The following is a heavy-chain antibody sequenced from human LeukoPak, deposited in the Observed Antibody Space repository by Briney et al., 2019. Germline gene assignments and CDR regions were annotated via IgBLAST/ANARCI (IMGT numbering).Heavy chain of an antibody. CDR1: GFTFSDNA. Sequence: GGSLRLSCAASGFTFSDNAVNWVRQAPGQGLEWVSSISSGGNYIYYGESMRGRFTISRDNTKNSLYLQMNSLRPEDTAVYYCATGGLGERWLPGEYWGQGTLVTVSS. CDR2: ISSGGNYI. D-gene: IGHD5-24*01. V-gene: IGHV3-21*01. J-gene: IGHJ4*02. CDR3: ATGGLGERWLPGEY.